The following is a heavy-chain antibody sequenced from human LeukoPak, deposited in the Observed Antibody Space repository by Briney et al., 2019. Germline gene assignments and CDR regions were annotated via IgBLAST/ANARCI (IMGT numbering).Heavy chain of an antibody. CDR2: IYYSGST. J-gene: IGHJ4*02. D-gene: IGHD5-12*01. CDR3: ARGDIVATRFDY. Sequence: ASETLSLTCTVHGGSVSSGSYYWSWIRQPPGKGLERIGHIYYSGSTNSNPSLKSGVTISVDTSKKQFSLKLSSVTAADTAVYYCARGDIVATRFDYWGQGTLVTVSS. CDR1: GGSVSSGSYY. V-gene: IGHV4-61*01.